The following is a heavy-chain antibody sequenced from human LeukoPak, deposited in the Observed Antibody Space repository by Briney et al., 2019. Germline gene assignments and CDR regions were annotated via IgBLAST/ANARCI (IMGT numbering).Heavy chain of an antibody. CDR1: GFTFSSYA. Sequence: PGGSLRLSCAASGFTFSSYAMSWVRQAPGKGLEWVSAISGSGGSTYYADSVKGRFTISRDNSKNTLYLQMNSLRAEDTAVYYCAKPYQRYPVPFLSPSDYWGQGTLVTVPS. CDR3: AKPYQRYPVPFLSPSDY. CDR2: ISGSGGST. J-gene: IGHJ4*02. V-gene: IGHV3-23*01. D-gene: IGHD2-2*01.